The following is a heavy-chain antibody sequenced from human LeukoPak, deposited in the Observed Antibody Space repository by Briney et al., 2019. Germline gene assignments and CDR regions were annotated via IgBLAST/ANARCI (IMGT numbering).Heavy chain of an antibody. D-gene: IGHD7-27*01. V-gene: IGHV5-51*01. Sequence: GESLKISCQAPGYSFTKYWIGWVRQMSGEGLEWMGIIYPGDSDTRYSPSSEGQVTISADTSISTAYLQWSSLQASDTATYYCVRLCRNWGDGGVDHWGQGTLVTVSS. CDR2: IYPGDSDT. CDR1: GYSFTKYW. J-gene: IGHJ4*02. CDR3: VRLCRNWGDGGVDH.